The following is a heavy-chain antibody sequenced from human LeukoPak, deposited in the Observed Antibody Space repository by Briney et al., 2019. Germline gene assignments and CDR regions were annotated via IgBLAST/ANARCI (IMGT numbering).Heavy chain of an antibody. V-gene: IGHV4-4*07. CDR1: GGSISSYY. Sequence: SETLSLTCTVSGGSISSYYWSWIRQSAGKGLEWIGRIHTSGSTNYNPSLKSRVTMSVDTSKNQFSLKLSSVTAADTAVYYCVRASSGWSYYYYYYMDVWGKGTTVTVSS. D-gene: IGHD6-19*01. CDR2: IHTSGST. CDR3: VRASSGWSYYYYYYMDV. J-gene: IGHJ6*03.